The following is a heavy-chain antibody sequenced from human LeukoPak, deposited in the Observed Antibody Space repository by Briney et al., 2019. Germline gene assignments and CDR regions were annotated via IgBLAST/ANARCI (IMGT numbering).Heavy chain of an antibody. CDR1: GFTVSSNY. V-gene: IGHV3-53*01. CDR2: IYSGGST. CDR3: ARTGYSSSWYSTYYYYGMDV. Sequence: GGSLRLSCAASGFTVSSNYMSWVRQAPGKGLEWVSVIYSGGSTYYADSVKGRFTISRDNSKNTLYLQMNSLRAEDTAVYYCARTGYSSSWYSTYYYYGMDVWGQGATVTVSS. J-gene: IGHJ6*02. D-gene: IGHD6-13*01.